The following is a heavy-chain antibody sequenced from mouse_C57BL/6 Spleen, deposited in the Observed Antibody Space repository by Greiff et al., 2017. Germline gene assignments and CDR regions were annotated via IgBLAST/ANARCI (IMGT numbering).Heavy chain of an antibody. CDR3: ARTYYGYDDGAWFAY. D-gene: IGHD2-9*01. J-gene: IGHJ3*01. Sequence: VQLQQSGAELVKPGASVKLSCTASGFNIKDYYMHWVKQRTEQGLEWIGRIDPEDGETKYASKFQGKATITADTSSNTAYLQLSSLTSEDTAVYYCARTYYGYDDGAWFAYWGQGTLVTVSA. CDR2: IDPEDGET. CDR1: GFNIKDYY. V-gene: IGHV14-2*01.